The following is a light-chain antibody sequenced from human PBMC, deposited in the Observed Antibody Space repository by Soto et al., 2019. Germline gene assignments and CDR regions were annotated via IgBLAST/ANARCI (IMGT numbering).Light chain of an antibody. CDR2: DAS. Sequence: EIVMTQSPATLSVSPGEGATLSCRASQSIDTNLAWYQQKPGQAPRLLIYDASTRATGVPARIAGSGSGTEFTLRISSLQSEDFAIYYCQQYKKWRTFGPGTRWISN. CDR3: QQYKKWRT. J-gene: IGKJ1*01. CDR1: QSIDTN. V-gene: IGKV3-15*01.